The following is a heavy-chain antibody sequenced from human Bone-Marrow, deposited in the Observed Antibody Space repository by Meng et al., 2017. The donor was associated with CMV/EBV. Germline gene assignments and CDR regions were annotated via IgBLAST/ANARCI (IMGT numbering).Heavy chain of an antibody. V-gene: IGHV3-53*01. CDR3: ARSSGAARLYYFDY. J-gene: IGHJ4*02. D-gene: IGHD6-6*01. CDR2: IYSGGST. CDR1: GFTVSSNY. Sequence: LSLTCAASGFTVSSNYMSWVRQAPGKGLEWVSVIYSGGSTYYADSVKGRFTISRDNSKNTLYLQMNSRRAEDTVVYYCARSSGAARLYYFDYWGQGTLVTVSS.